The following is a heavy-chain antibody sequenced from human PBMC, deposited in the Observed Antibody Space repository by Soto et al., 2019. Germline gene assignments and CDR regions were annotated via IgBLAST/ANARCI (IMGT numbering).Heavy chain of an antibody. CDR1: GGSFSSYG. J-gene: IGHJ5*02. CDR2: IVPLVGSS. Sequence: QVRLVQSGAEVKKPGSSVKVSCKASGGSFSSYGITWMRQAPGQGPEWVGGIVPLVGSSDYAQKFQGRVTITADKSTTTVYMELTKLTSRDTAVYYCGLSVTGDIYNWFAPWGQGTLVTVTS. V-gene: IGHV1-69*14. CDR3: GLSVTGDIYNWFAP. D-gene: IGHD2-21*02.